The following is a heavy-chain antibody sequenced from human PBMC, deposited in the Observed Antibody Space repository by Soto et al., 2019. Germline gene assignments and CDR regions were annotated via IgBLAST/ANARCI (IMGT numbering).Heavy chain of an antibody. Sequence: QVQLVESGGGVVQPGRSLRLSCTSSTISINVHGIQWVRLSPAKGLEWLAFISNVGRVQYNADSVKGRFTISRDYSQNTMGLQMNSMRNKETAVYYCARDIWSGDYKWFDSWGPGTPVTVSS. V-gene: IGHV3-30*03. CDR3: ARDIWSGDYKWFDS. D-gene: IGHD3-3*01. CDR2: ISNVGRVQ. CDR1: TISINVHG. J-gene: IGHJ5*01.